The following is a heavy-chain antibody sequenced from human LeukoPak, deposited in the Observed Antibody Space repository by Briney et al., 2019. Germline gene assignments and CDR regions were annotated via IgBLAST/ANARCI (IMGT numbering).Heavy chain of an antibody. CDR2: ISPYNGNT. CDR3: ATHGTYCGGDCYSYF. CDR1: GYFFIDYG. D-gene: IGHD2-21*01. V-gene: IGHV1-18*01. Sequence: ASVKVSCKASGYFFIDYGINWVRQAPGQGLEWMGWISPYNGNTNYAQKLQGRVTMTTDTSTSTAYMELRSLTSDDTAVYYCATHGTYCGGDCYSYFWGHGTLITVSS. J-gene: IGHJ4*01.